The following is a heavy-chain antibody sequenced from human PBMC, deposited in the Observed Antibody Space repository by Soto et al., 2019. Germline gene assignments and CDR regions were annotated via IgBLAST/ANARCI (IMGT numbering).Heavy chain of an antibody. Sequence: ASVKVSCKGSGYTFTIYGISWARQAPGRRLEWMGWISAYNGNTNYAQKLQGRVTMTTDTSTSTAYMELRSLRSDDTAVYYCARDLPVIYSGYDPVVAAPSAFDYWGQGTLVTVSS. CDR3: ARDLPVIYSGYDPVVAAPSAFDY. V-gene: IGHV1-18*01. D-gene: IGHD5-12*01. CDR2: ISAYNGNT. CDR1: GYTFTIYG. J-gene: IGHJ4*02.